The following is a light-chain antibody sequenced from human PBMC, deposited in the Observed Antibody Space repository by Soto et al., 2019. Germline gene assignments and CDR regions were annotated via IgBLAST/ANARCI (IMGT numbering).Light chain of an antibody. Sequence: IQLTQSTSSLSAAVGDRVTITCRASQGISSYLAWYQQKPGKAPKLLIYAASTLQSGVPSRFRGSGSGTEFTLTISSLQPDDFATYYCQQYNSYSRTFGQGTKVDIK. CDR1: QGISSY. V-gene: IGKV1-9*01. J-gene: IGKJ1*01. CDR3: QQYNSYSRT. CDR2: AAS.